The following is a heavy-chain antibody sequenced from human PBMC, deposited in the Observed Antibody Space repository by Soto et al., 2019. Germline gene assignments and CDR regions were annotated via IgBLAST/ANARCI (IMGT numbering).Heavy chain of an antibody. CDR1: GFTFSSYS. CDR3: ARVGATWGDY. Sequence: EVQLVASGGGLVKPGGSLRLSCAASGFTFSSYSMNWVRQAPGKGLAWVSSMSSRRGYIYYADSVTGRCTITRDNAKNSLYLQVNSLIAEDTAVYCCARVGATWGDYWGQGTLVTVSS. J-gene: IGHJ4*02. V-gene: IGHV3-21*01. CDR2: MSSRRGYI. D-gene: IGHD3-16*01.